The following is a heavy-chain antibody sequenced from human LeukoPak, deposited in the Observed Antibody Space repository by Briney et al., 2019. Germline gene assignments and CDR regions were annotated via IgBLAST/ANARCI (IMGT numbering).Heavy chain of an antibody. D-gene: IGHD3-22*01. V-gene: IGHV1-69*05. CDR3: ARDYYDSSGHYRYFDY. CDR2: IIPIFGTA. CDR1: GYTFTGYY. J-gene: IGHJ4*02. Sequence: SVKVSCKASGYTFTGYYMHWVRQAPGQGLEWMGGIIPIFGTANYAQKFQGRVTITTDESTSTAYMELSSLRSEDTAVYYCARDYYDSSGHYRYFDYWGQGTLVTVSS.